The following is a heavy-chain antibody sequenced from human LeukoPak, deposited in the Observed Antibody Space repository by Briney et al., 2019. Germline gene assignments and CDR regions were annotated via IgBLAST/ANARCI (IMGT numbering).Heavy chain of an antibody. Sequence: PSETLSLTCTVSGGSTSSYYWSWIRQPPGKGLEWIGYIYYSGSTNYNPSLKSRVTISVDTSKNQFSLKLSSVTAADTAVYYCARVLSSSSYYYMDVWGKGTTVTVSS. CDR1: GGSTSSYY. J-gene: IGHJ6*03. CDR2: IYYSGST. D-gene: IGHD6-6*01. V-gene: IGHV4-59*01. CDR3: ARVLSSSSYYYMDV.